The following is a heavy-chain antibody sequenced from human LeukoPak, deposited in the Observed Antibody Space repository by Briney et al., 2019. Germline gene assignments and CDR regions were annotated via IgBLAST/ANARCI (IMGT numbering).Heavy chain of an antibody. Sequence: PGGSLRLSCAASGFTFSSYAMSWVRQAPGKGLEWASAISSSGSTIYYADSVKGRFTISRDNAKNSLYLQMNSLRAEDTAVYYCARLLLARFNYYYYMDVWGKGTTVTISS. J-gene: IGHJ6*03. CDR1: GFTFSSYA. CDR3: ARLLLARFNYYYYMDV. CDR2: ISSSGSTI. V-gene: IGHV3-21*04. D-gene: IGHD3-3*01.